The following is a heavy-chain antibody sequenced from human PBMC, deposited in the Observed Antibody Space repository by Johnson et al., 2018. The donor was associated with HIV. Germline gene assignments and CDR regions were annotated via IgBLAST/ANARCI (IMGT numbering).Heavy chain of an antibody. J-gene: IGHJ3*02. CDR1: GFTFSSYA. CDR3: AREAHYNDSSGLKRGAFDI. Sequence: VQLVESGGGLVQPGRSLRLSCAASGFTFSSYAMSWVRQAPGKGLEWVSGISGSGGSTYYADSARGRFTISRDNSKNTLYLQMNSLRAEDTAVYYCAREAHYNDSSGLKRGAFDIWGQGTMVTVSS. CDR2: ISGSGGST. D-gene: IGHD3-22*01. V-gene: IGHV3-23*04.